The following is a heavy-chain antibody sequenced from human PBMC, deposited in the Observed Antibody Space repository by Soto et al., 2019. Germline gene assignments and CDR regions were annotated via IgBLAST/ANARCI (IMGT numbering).Heavy chain of an antibody. V-gene: IGHV3-30*18. J-gene: IGHJ4*02. Sequence: GGSLRLSCEASGFSFRSYGIHWVRQAPGQGLEWVAVISYDGSDKHYADSVKGRFTISIDSSKNTLYLQMNSLRPEDTAVYYCAKLSQDYYDSSGPRGYWGQGTLVTVSS. CDR2: ISYDGSDK. D-gene: IGHD3-22*01. CDR1: GFSFRSYG. CDR3: AKLSQDYYDSSGPRGY.